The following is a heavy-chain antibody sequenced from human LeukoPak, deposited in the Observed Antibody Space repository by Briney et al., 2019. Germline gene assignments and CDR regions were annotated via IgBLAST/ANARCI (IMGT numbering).Heavy chain of an antibody. D-gene: IGHD6-13*01. CDR3: AKQGGSSSWFEDWFDP. J-gene: IGHJ5*02. Sequence: QPGGSLRLSCAASGFTLSSYAMSWVRQTPGKGLEWVSAISGSGGSTYYADSVKGRFTISRDNSKNTLYLQMNSLRAEDTAVYYCAKQGGSSSWFEDWFDPWGQGTLVTVSS. CDR1: GFTLSSYA. CDR2: ISGSGGST. V-gene: IGHV3-23*01.